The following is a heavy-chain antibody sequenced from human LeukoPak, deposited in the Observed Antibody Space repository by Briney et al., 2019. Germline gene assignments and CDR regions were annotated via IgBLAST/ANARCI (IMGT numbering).Heavy chain of an antibody. CDR2: IYYGGRT. CDR3: ARVMITFGGVIVFSDY. Sequence: KPSETLSLTCTVSGGSISSSSYYWGWIRQPRGKGLEWIGSIYYGGRTYYNPSLKSPVTISVDPSNNQSSLNAMCVTAADTAVYYCARVMITFGGVIVFSDYSGQGTLVTVSS. CDR1: GGSISSSSYY. J-gene: IGHJ4*02. V-gene: IGHV4-39*01. D-gene: IGHD3-16*02.